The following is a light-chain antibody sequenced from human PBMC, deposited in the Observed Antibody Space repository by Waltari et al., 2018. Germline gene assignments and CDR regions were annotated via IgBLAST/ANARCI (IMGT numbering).Light chain of an antibody. J-gene: IGLJ2*01. V-gene: IGLV2-14*01. Sequence: QSALTQPASVSGSPGQSITISCTGTNSVIGGYNYASWYQQYPGKAPKLMIYEVSNRPSGVSNRFSGSKSGNTASLTISGLQAEDEADYYCSSYTTTSTVVVFGGGTKLTVL. CDR3: SSYTTTSTVVV. CDR1: NSVIGGYNY. CDR2: EVS.